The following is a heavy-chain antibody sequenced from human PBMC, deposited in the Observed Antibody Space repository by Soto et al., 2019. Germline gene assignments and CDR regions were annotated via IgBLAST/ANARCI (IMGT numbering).Heavy chain of an antibody. CDR3: ARVAIGSYYFEY. V-gene: IGHV3-74*01. CDR1: GFTFSSYW. Sequence: EVQLVEXGGGLVXXXXSLRLSCAAXGFTFSSYWMHWVRQAPGXGLVWVSRINPDGSTTSYADSVKGRFTISRDSAKXTXYXXMNSLRAEDTAVYYCARVAIGSYYFEYWGQGTLVTVSS. J-gene: IGHJ4*02. D-gene: IGHD3-10*01. CDR2: INPDGSTT.